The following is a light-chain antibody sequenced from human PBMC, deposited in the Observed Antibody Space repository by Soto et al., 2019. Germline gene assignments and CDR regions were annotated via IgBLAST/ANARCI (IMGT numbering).Light chain of an antibody. Sequence: QSALTQPASVSGSPGQSITISCTGTSSDIGSYNRVSWYQQPPGTAPKLIIYEVSNRPSGVSNRFSGSKSGNTASLTISGLQAEDEADYFCNSYTTSSTYVFGTVTKLTVL. CDR2: EVS. CDR3: NSYTTSSTYV. CDR1: SSDIGSYNR. V-gene: IGLV2-14*01. J-gene: IGLJ1*01.